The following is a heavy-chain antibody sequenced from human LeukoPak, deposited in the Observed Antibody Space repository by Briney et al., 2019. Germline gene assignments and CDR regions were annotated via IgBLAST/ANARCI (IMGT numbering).Heavy chain of an antibody. D-gene: IGHD6-13*01. CDR2: IYWDDDK. Sequence: SGPALVKPIQTLTLTCTFSGFSLSTSGVGVGWIRQPPRKALEWLALIYWDDDKRYSPSLKSRLTITKDTSKSQVVLTLTNMDPVDTATYYCARGSVASAGSYFDYWGQGTLVTVSS. CDR1: GFSLSTSGVG. J-gene: IGHJ4*02. CDR3: ARGSVASAGSYFDY. V-gene: IGHV2-5*02.